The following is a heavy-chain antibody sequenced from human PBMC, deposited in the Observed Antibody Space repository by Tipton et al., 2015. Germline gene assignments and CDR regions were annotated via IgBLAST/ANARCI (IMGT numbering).Heavy chain of an antibody. CDR3: AREGSSWYFGVY. D-gene: IGHD6-13*01. CDR1: GFTFNTFE. CDR2: ISTSGTTI. J-gene: IGHJ4*02. Sequence: SLRLSCAAPGFTFNTFEMHWVRQTPGKGLEWVSYISTSGTTIYYTDSVEGRFTISRDNAKSSLYLQMNSLTAEDTAFYYCAREGSSWYFGVYWGQGTLVSVSS. V-gene: IGHV3-48*03.